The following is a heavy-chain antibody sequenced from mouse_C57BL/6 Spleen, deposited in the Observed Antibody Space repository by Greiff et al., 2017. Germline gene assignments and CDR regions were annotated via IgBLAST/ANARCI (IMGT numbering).Heavy chain of an antibody. CDR2: IYPGSGST. Sequence: QVQLQQPGAELVKPGASVKMSCKASGYTFTSYWITWVKQRPGQGLEWIGDIYPGSGSTNYNEKFKSKATLTVDTSSSTAYMQLSSLTSEDSAVYYCARDYDYDVGAYDAMDYWGQGTSVTVSS. J-gene: IGHJ4*01. V-gene: IGHV1-55*01. CDR1: GYTFTSYW. D-gene: IGHD2-4*01. CDR3: ARDYDYDVGAYDAMDY.